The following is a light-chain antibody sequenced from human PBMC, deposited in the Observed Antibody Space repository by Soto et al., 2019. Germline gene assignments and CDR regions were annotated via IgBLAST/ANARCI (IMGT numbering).Light chain of an antibody. CDR1: TSNIESNT. CDR2: SNN. J-gene: IGLJ2*01. CDR3: AAWDDSLNGPV. V-gene: IGLV1-44*01. Sequence: QLVLAQPPSASGTPGQRVTLSCSGSTSNIESNTVNWYQQLPGTAPKLLIYSNNQRPSGVPDRFSGSKSGTSASLAISGLQSEDEADYYCAAWDDSLNGPVFGGGTKLTVL.